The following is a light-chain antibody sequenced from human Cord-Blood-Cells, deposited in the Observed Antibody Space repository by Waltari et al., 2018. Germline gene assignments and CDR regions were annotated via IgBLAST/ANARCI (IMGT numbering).Light chain of an antibody. CDR2: EGS. CDR1: SSAVGRYNL. J-gene: IGLJ2*01. CDR3: CSYAGSSTVV. V-gene: IGLV2-23*01. Sequence: QSALTQPASVSGSPGQSITISCPGTSSAVGRYNLVSWYQQHPGKAPKLMIYEGSKRPSGVSNRFSGSKSGNTASLTISGLQAEDEADYYCCSYAGSSTVVFGGGTKLTVL.